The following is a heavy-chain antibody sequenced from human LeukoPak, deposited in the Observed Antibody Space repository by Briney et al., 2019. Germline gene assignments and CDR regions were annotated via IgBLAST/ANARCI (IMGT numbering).Heavy chain of an antibody. Sequence: PSQTLSLTCTVSGGSISSGDYYWSWIRQPPGKGLEWIGYIYYSGSTYYNPSLKSRVTISVDTSKNQFSLKLSSVTAADTAVYYCARVNGRGYSGYSHRWGQGTLVTVSS. J-gene: IGHJ4*02. CDR2: IYYSGST. D-gene: IGHD5-12*01. CDR1: GGSISSGDYY. V-gene: IGHV4-30-4*01. CDR3: ARVNGRGYSGYSHR.